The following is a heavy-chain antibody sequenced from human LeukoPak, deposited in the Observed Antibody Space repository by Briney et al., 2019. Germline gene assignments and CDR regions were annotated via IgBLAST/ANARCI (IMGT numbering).Heavy chain of an antibody. CDR3: ARGRVGQWLVDAFDI. CDR1: GFTFNTYT. Sequence: GGSLRLSCAASGFTFNTYTINWVRQAPGKGLEWVSSISSSSIYIYYADSLKGQFTISRNNARNSLYLHIDSLRAEDTAVYYCARGRVGQWLVDAFDIWGQGTMVTVSS. V-gene: IGHV3-21*01. J-gene: IGHJ3*02. D-gene: IGHD6-19*01. CDR2: ISSSSIYI.